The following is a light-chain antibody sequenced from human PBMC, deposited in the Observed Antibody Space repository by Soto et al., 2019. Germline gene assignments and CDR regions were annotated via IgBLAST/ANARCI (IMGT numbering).Light chain of an antibody. Sequence: QSVLTQSSSASASLGSSVKLTCTLSSGHSSYIIAWHQQQPGKAPRYLMKLEGSGSYNKGSGVPDRFSGSSSGADSYLTISNLQVEDEADYYCETWDSNTHTVFGGGTKVTVL. CDR2: LEGSGSY. CDR3: ETWDSNTHTV. CDR1: SGHSSYI. J-gene: IGLJ3*02. V-gene: IGLV4-60*02.